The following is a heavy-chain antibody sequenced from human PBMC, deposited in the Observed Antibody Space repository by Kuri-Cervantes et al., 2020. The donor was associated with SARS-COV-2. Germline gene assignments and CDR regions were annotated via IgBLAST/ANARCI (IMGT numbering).Heavy chain of an antibody. J-gene: IGHJ3*02. CDR1: GFTFSSYA. CDR3: ATYGEAFDI. CDR2: ISGSGGST. V-gene: IGHV3-23*01. D-gene: IGHD4-17*01. Sequence: GESLKISCAASGFTFSSYAMSWVRQAPGKGLEWVSAISGSGGSTYYADSVKGRFTISRDNSKNTLYLQMNSLRAEDTAVYYCATYGEAFDIWGQGTMVTVSS.